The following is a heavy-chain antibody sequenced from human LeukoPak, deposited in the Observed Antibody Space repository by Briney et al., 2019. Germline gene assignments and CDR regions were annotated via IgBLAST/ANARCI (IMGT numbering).Heavy chain of an antibody. D-gene: IGHD5-12*01. CDR2: IYYSGST. J-gene: IGHJ4*02. CDR3: AKVGSPHQDYYFDY. V-gene: IGHV4-59*01. Sequence: PSETLSLTCTVSGGSISSYYWSWIRQPPGKGLEWIGYIYYSGSTNYNPSLKSRVTISVDTSQTQFSLKLSSVTAADTAVYYCAKVGSPHQDYYFDYWGQGTLVTVSS. CDR1: GGSISSYY.